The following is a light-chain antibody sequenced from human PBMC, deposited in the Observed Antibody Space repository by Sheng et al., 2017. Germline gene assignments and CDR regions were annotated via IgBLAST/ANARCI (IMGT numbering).Light chain of an antibody. Sequence: QSALTQPASVSGSPGQSITISCTGTSSDVGGYNYVSWYQQHPDKAPKLMVYDVSNRPSGVSNRFSGSKSGNTASLTISGLQAEDEADYYCCSSAGTNSFVFGTGTKVTVL. CDR2: DVS. J-gene: IGLJ1*01. CDR3: CSSAGTNSFV. CDR1: SSDVGGYNY. V-gene: IGLV2-14*03.